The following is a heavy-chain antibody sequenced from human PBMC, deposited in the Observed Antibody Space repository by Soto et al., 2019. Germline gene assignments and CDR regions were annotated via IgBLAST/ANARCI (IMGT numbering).Heavy chain of an antibody. J-gene: IGHJ4*02. CDR2: INSDESRT. V-gene: IGHV3-74*01. CDR1: GFTFSAYF. Sequence: GGSLRLSCAASGFTFSAYFMHWVRQAPGKGLVWVSRINSDESRTDYADSVKGRFTISRDNAKNTLYLQMNSLRSEDTAVYYCARGGFYTNSALQYWGQGTLVTVSS. CDR3: ARGGFYTNSALQY. D-gene: IGHD2-2*02.